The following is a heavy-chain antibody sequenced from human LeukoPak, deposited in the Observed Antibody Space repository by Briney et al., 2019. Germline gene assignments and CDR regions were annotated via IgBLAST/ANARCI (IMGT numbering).Heavy chain of an antibody. CDR1: GFTFSSYW. D-gene: IGHD6-6*01. Sequence: PWGSLRLSCAASGFTFSSYWISWVRQAPGKGPEWVANIKQEGSEKYYVDSVKGRFTISRDNAENSLYLQMNSLRVEDTAVYYCAREAARPDYWGQGTLVTVSS. J-gene: IGHJ4*02. V-gene: IGHV3-7*01. CDR3: AREAARPDY. CDR2: IKQEGSEK.